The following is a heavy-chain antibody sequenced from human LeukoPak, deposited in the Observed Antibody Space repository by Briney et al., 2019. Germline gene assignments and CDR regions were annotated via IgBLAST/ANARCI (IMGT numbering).Heavy chain of an antibody. CDR1: GGSISSGSYY. CDR2: IHNSGST. V-gene: IGHV4-61*01. D-gene: IGHD6-13*01. Sequence: SQTLSLTCTVSGGSISSGSYYWSWIRQTPGKGLEWIGYIHNSGSTKYNPSLKSPVSISVDTSKNQFSLKVNSVTAADTAVYYCARGTSAAGTTHLYYMDVWGKGTTVTVSS. J-gene: IGHJ6*03. CDR3: ARGTSAAGTTHLYYMDV.